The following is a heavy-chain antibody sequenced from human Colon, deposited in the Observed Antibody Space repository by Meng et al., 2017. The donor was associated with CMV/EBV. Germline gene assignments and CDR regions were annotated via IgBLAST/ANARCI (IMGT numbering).Heavy chain of an antibody. CDR2: IYPGSGST. Sequence: FTSYYMYWLRQAPGQGLEWMGIIYPGSGSTTYSQKFQGRVTMTWDTSTTTLYVELSSLRSEDTAVYYCAAQTHDYADSEGYYGMDVWGQGTTVTVSS. J-gene: IGHJ6*02. CDR1: FTSYY. CDR3: AAQTHDYADSEGYYGMDV. V-gene: IGHV1-46*01. D-gene: IGHD4-17*01.